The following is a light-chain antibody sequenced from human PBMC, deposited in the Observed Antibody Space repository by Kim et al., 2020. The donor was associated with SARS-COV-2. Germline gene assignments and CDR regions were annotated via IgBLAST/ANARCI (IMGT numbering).Light chain of an antibody. Sequence: LGLTVRITCQGDSLRNYYASWYQQKPGQAPVLVIYGKNNRPSGIPDRFSGSSSGNTASLTITGAQAEDEADYYCNSRDSSGNHWVFGGGTKLTVL. J-gene: IGLJ3*02. CDR3: NSRDSSGNHWV. V-gene: IGLV3-19*01. CDR1: SLRNYY. CDR2: GKN.